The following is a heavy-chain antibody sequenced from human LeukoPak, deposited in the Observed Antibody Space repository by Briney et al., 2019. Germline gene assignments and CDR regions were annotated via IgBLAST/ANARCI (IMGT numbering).Heavy chain of an antibody. Sequence: GGSLRLSCAASGFTSSSYSMNWVRQAPGRGLEWVSSISRSGISIYYADSVKGRFTISRDNAKNSLYLQMNNLRAEDTAVYFCARMVGIAAANAYYFDYWGQGTLVTVSS. CDR1: GFTSSSYS. CDR3: ARMVGIAAANAYYFDY. CDR2: ISRSGISI. V-gene: IGHV3-21*01. D-gene: IGHD6-13*01. J-gene: IGHJ4*02.